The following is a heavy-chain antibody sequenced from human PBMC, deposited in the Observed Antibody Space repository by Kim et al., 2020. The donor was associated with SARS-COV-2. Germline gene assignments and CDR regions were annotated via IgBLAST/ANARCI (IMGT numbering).Heavy chain of an antibody. J-gene: IGHJ6*02. D-gene: IGHD2-8*01. CDR3: ARDLGYCTNGVCRNMDV. CDR2: INSDGSST. Sequence: GGSLRLSCAASGFTFSSYWMHWVRQAPGKGLVWVSRINSDGSSTSYADSVKGRFTISRDNAKNTLYLQMNSLRAEDTAVYYCARDLGYCTNGVCRNMDVWGQGTTVTVSS. V-gene: IGHV3-74*01. CDR1: GFTFSSYW.